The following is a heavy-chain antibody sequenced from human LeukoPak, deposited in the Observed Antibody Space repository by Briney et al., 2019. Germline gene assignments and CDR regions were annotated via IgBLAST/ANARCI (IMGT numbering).Heavy chain of an antibody. CDR3: AHRQSYGFDS. D-gene: IGHD3-10*01. Sequence: SGPTLVKPTQTLTLTCTFSGCSLSTSGVGVGWIRQPPGKALEWLALIYWDDDKRYRPSLKTRLTITKDTSRNQVVLTMTNMDPVDTATYYCAHRQSYGFDSCGQGTLVTVSS. J-gene: IGHJ4*02. CDR2: IYWDDDK. V-gene: IGHV2-5*02. CDR1: GCSLSTSGVG.